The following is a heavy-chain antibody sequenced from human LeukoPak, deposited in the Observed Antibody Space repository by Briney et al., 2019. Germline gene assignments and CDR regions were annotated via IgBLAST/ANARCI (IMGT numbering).Heavy chain of an antibody. CDR1: GGSISSGGCY. CDR2: ISYSGLT. Sequence: SQTLSLTCTVSGGSISSGGCYWSWIRQHPGKGLEWIGYISYSGLTYYIPSLKSRVTMSVDTPKNQFSLKLSSVTAADTAVYYCARDTLDFGSDYWGQGTLVTVSS. V-gene: IGHV4-31*03. CDR3: ARDTLDFGSDY. D-gene: IGHD1-1*01. J-gene: IGHJ4*02.